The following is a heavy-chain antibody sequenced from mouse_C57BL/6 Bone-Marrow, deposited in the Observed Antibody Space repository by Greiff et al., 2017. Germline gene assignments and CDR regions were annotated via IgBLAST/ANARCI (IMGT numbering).Heavy chain of an antibody. CDR2: SRNKANDYTT. V-gene: IGHV7-1*01. Sequence: EVKLVESGGGLVQSGRSLRLSCATSGFTFSDFYMEWVRQAPGKGLEWIAASRNKANDYTTEYSASVKGRFIVSRDTSQSILYLQMKALRAEDTAIYYCARDYYGSSYYWYFDVWGTGTTVTVSS. D-gene: IGHD1-1*01. CDR3: ARDYYGSSYYWYFDV. CDR1: GFTFSDFY. J-gene: IGHJ1*03.